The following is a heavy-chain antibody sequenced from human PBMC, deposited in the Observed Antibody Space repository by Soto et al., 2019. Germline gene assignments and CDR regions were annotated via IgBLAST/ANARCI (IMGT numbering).Heavy chain of an antibody. J-gene: IGHJ4*02. CDR1: GCTFTSYG. Sequence: ASVKVSGKASGCTFTSYGISWVRQAPGQGLEWMGWISAYNGNTNYAQKLQGRVTMTTDTSTSTAYMELRSLRSDDTAVYYCARGVVFSTSCPFDYWGQGTLVTVSS. CDR2: ISAYNGNT. V-gene: IGHV1-18*01. D-gene: IGHD2-2*01. CDR3: ARGVVFSTSCPFDY.